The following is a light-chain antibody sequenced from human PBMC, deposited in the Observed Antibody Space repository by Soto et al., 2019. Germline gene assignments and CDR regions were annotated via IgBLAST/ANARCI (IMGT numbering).Light chain of an antibody. Sequence: EIVLTQSPGTLSLSPGERNTLSCKANLIVSSNYLAWYQQKPGQAPRLLIYDASSRPTGISDRFIGIGSGTDFTFTISRLEPEDFAVYYCQRYGNSPITFGQGTRLEIK. CDR2: DAS. J-gene: IGKJ5*01. CDR3: QRYGNSPIT. CDR1: LIVSSNY. V-gene: IGKV3-20*01.